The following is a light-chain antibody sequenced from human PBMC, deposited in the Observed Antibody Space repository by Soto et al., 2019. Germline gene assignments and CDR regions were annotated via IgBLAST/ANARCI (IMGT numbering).Light chain of an antibody. J-gene: IGKJ1*01. Sequence: DLQMTQSPASVSASVGDRVTITCRSTQAINNYLAWYQQRPGEVPRLLISSASSLQSGVPSRFSGSGFGTEFTLTINSLQPEDVATYYCQKYLTAPRTFGQGTKVEI. CDR1: QAINNY. CDR3: QKYLTAPRT. V-gene: IGKV1-27*01. CDR2: SAS.